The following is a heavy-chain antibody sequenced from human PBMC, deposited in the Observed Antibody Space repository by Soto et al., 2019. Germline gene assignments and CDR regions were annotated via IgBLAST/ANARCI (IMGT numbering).Heavy chain of an antibody. Sequence: QLQLQESGSGLVKPSQTLSLTCAVSGGSISSRGYPWSWIRQPPGKGLEWIVYIYHSGGTYYNPSLKSRVTISVDRSKNQFSLKLSSVTAADTAVYYCARGAPVVNDYWGQGTLVTVSS. D-gene: IGHD3-22*01. CDR3: ARGAPVVNDY. V-gene: IGHV4-30-2*01. CDR2: IYHSGGT. CDR1: GGSISSRGYP. J-gene: IGHJ4*02.